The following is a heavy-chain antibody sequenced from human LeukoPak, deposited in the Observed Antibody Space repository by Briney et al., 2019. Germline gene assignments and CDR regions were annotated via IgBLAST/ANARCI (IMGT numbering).Heavy chain of an antibody. V-gene: IGHV4-59*01. D-gene: IGHD1-26*01. Sequence: SETLSLTCTVSGGSISSYYWSWIRQPPGKGLEWIGYIYYSGSTNYNPSLKSRVTISVDTSKNQFSLKLSTVTAADTAVYYCAREPYSGASGAFDIWGQGTMVTVSS. CDR1: GGSISSYY. CDR2: IYYSGST. CDR3: AREPYSGASGAFDI. J-gene: IGHJ3*02.